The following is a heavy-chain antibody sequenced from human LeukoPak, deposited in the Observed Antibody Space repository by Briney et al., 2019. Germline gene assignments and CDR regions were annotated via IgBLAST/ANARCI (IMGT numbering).Heavy chain of an antibody. Sequence: PGRSLRLSCAASGFTFDDYAMHWVRQAPGKGLEWVSGISWNSGSIGYADSVKGRFTISRDNAKNSMYLLMNSLRAEDTAVYYCARDRRLTMIVGNPNFDYWGQGTLVTVSS. CDR1: GFTFDDYA. D-gene: IGHD3-22*01. CDR2: ISWNSGSI. CDR3: ARDRRLTMIVGNPNFDY. J-gene: IGHJ4*02. V-gene: IGHV3-9*01.